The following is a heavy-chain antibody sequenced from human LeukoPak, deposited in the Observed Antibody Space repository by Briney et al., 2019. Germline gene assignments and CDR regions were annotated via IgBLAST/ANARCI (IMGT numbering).Heavy chain of an antibody. CDR1: GDSISSGAYS. CDR3: ARQGGYGDYEGFDP. V-gene: IGHV4-61*08. J-gene: IGHJ5*02. D-gene: IGHD4-17*01. Sequence: SGTLSLTCVVSGDSISSGAYSWSWIRQPPGKGLEWIGYIYTSGSTNYNPSLKSRVTISVDTSKNQFSLKLSSVTAADTAVYYCARQGGYGDYEGFDPWGQGTLVTVSS. CDR2: IYTSGST.